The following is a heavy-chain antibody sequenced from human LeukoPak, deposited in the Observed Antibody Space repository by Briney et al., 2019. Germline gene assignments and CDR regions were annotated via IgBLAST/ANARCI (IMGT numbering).Heavy chain of an antibody. Sequence: SETLSLTCTVSGGSISSYYWSWIRQPPGKGLEWIGYIYYSGSTNYKPPLKSRVTISVDTSKNQFSLKLSSVTAADTAVYYCARHDFSITMVRGVHYYYYYGMDVWGQGTTVTVSS. CDR1: GGSISSYY. CDR2: IYYSGST. D-gene: IGHD3-10*01. J-gene: IGHJ6*02. V-gene: IGHV4-59*08. CDR3: ARHDFSITMVRGVHYYYYYGMDV.